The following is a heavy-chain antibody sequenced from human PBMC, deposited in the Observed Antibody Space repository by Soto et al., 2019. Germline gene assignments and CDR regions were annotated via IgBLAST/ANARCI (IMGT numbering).Heavy chain of an antibody. CDR2: IYSGGST. D-gene: IGHD3-9*01. CDR1: GFTVSSNY. J-gene: IGHJ4*02. Sequence: EVQLVESGGGLVQPGGSLRLSCAASGFTVSSNYMSWFRQAPGKGLEWVSVIYSGGSTYYADSVKGRFTICRDNSKTTLYLQMNRLRGQDTAVYYCAVTYDILAGYYYGPIDYWGQGSLVTVSS. CDR3: AVTYDILAGYYYGPIDY. V-gene: IGHV3-66*01.